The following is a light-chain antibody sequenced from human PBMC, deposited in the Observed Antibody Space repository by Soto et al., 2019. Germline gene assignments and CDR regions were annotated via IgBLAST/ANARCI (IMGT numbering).Light chain of an antibody. V-gene: IGLV2-23*01. CDR2: EGS. Sequence: QSALTQPASVSGSPGQSITISCTGTSSDVGIYNLVSWYQQHPGKAPKLMIYEGSKRPSGVSNRLSGSKSRNTPSLTISGLQAEDEADYYRCSSAASSTLVFGGGTKLTVL. CDR3: CSSAASSTLV. CDR1: SSDVGIYNL. J-gene: IGLJ2*01.